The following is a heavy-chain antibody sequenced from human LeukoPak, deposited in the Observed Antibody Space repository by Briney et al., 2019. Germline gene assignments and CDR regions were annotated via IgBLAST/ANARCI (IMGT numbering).Heavy chain of an antibody. J-gene: IGHJ4*02. Sequence: HPGGSLRLSCAASGFTVSSNYMSWVRQAPGKGLEWVSVIYSGGSTHYAGSVKGRFTISRDNSKNTLSLQMNSLRVEDTAVYYCARDLAWGAFDYWGQGILVAVSS. CDR3: ARDLAWGAFDY. CDR1: GFTVSSNY. CDR2: IYSGGST. D-gene: IGHD7-27*01. V-gene: IGHV3-53*01.